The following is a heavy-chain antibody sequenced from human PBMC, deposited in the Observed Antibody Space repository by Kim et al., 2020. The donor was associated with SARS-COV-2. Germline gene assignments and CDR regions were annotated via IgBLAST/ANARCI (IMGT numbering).Heavy chain of an antibody. CDR2: IIPIFGTA. J-gene: IGHJ4*02. V-gene: IGHV1-69*13. CDR1: GGTFSSYA. D-gene: IGHD3-10*01. CDR3: ARVDAVRGTMNFDY. Sequence: SVKVSCKASGGTFSSYAISWVRQAPGQGLEWMGGIIPIFGTANYAQKFQGRVTITADESTSTAYMELSSLRSEDTAVYYCARVDAVRGTMNFDYWGQGTLVTVSS.